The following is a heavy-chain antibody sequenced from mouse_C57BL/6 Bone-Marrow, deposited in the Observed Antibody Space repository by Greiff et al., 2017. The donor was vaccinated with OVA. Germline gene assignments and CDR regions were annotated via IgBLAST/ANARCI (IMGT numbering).Heavy chain of an antibody. V-gene: IGHV1-15*01. J-gene: IGHJ4*01. CDR3: TRGYSNYYAMDY. D-gene: IGHD2-5*01. CDR1: GYTFTDYE. Sequence: VQLQQSGAELVRPGASVTLSCKASGYTFTDYEMHWVKKTPVHGLEWIGAIDPETGGNAYNKKFKGKDILTADKSSSTAYMELRSLTSEDSAVYYCTRGYSNYYAMDYWGQGTSVTVSS. CDR2: IDPETGGN.